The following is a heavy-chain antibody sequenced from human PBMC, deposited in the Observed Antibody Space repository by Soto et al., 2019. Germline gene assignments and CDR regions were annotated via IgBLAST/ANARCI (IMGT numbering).Heavy chain of an antibody. CDR3: ARGQLGLDNWFDP. CDR2: ISGDSYTI. J-gene: IGHJ5*02. V-gene: IGHV3-48*02. D-gene: IGHD3-16*01. Sequence: PGGSLRLSCAASDFTLSDYGMNWLRQAPGKGPEWLSYISGDSYTIHYANSVKGRFTISRDNAQNSVSLQMNSLRDEDTAVYYCARGQLGLDNWFDPWGQGTQVTVSS. CDR1: DFTLSDYG.